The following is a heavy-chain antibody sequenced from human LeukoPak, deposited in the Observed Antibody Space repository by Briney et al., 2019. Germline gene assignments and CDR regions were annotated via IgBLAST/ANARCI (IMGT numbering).Heavy chain of an antibody. Sequence: SETLSLTCTDSGGSIRSSSYYWGWIRQPPGKGLEWIGSIYYSGSTYYNPSLKSRVTISVDTSKNQFSLKLSSVTAADTAVYYCASTYYDFWSGYGYWFDPWGQGTLVTVSS. CDR2: IYYSGST. V-gene: IGHV4-39*07. J-gene: IGHJ5*02. D-gene: IGHD3-3*01. CDR3: ASTYYDFWSGYGYWFDP. CDR1: GGSIRSSSYY.